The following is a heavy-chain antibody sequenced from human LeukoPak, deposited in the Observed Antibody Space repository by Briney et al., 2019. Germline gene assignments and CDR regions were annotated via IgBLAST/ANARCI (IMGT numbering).Heavy chain of an antibody. J-gene: IGHJ4*02. CDR1: GYTFTSYG. V-gene: IGHV1-18*01. CDR3: ARDDRRGGSCYLGDY. CDR2: ISAYNGHT. D-gene: IGHD2-15*01. Sequence: GASVKVSCKASGYTFTSYGISWVRQAPGQGLEWMGWISAYNGHTHYPQKLRGRVTMTTDTSTSTVHMELRSLRSDDTGMYYCARDDRRGGSCYLGDYWGEGSLVTVS.